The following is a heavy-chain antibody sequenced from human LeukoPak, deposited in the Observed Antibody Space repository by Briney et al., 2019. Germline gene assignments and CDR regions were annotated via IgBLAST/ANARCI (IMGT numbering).Heavy chain of an antibody. CDR1: GGSFSGYY. CDR2: INHSGST. V-gene: IGHV4-34*01. Sequence: SETLSLTCAVYGGSFSGYYWSWIRQPPGKGLEWIGEINHSGSTNYNPSLKSRVTISVDTSKNQFSLKLSSVTAADTAVYYCARDEGIAAAGTSPFDIWGQGTMVTVSS. D-gene: IGHD6-13*01. CDR3: ARDEGIAAAGTSPFDI. J-gene: IGHJ3*02.